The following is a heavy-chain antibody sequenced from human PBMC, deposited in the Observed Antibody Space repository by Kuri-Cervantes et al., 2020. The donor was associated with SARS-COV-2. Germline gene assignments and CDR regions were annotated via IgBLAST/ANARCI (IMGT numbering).Heavy chain of an antibody. J-gene: IGHJ4*02. CDR2: ISQSGRT. CDR3: ARGGGAVVTGYPGYDVDYYSEY. D-gene: IGHD5-12*01. Sequence: SETLSLTCAVYAGSLRNYYWSWIRQSPGKGMEWIGEISQSGRTNYNPSLESRVTISVDTSKNKFSLNLRSVTAADTALYFCARGGGAVVTGYPGYDVDYYSEYWGQGSLVTVSS. V-gene: IGHV4-34*01. CDR1: AGSLRNYY.